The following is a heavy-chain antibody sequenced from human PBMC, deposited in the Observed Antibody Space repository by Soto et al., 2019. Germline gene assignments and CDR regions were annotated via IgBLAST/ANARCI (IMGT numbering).Heavy chain of an antibody. Sequence: QVQLQESGPGLVKPSQTLSLTCTVSGGSISSGSYYWSWIRHLPGKGLEWIGYIYYSGSTYYNPSLKSRVTISVDTSKNQFSLKLNSVTAADTAVYYCATRTDYYYGSGSLGGMDVWGQGTTVTVSS. CDR2: IYYSGST. CDR3: ATRTDYYYGSGSLGGMDV. V-gene: IGHV4-31*03. D-gene: IGHD3-10*01. CDR1: GGSISSGSYY. J-gene: IGHJ6*02.